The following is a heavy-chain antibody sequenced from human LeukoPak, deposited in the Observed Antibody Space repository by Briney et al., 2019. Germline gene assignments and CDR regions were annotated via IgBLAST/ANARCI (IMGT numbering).Heavy chain of an antibody. CDR3: THIGEYQLLFFQH. CDR1: GFTFSSYGMN. CDR2: IYWDDDS. Sequence: LRLSCVFSGFTFSSYGMNSVRQAPGKGLEWVALIYWDDDSRYNPSLKSRLTITRDTSKNQVVLTMTNMEPVDTATYFCTHIGEYQLLFFQHWGQGAPVAVSS. J-gene: IGHJ1*01. V-gene: IGHV2-5*08. D-gene: IGHD2-2*01.